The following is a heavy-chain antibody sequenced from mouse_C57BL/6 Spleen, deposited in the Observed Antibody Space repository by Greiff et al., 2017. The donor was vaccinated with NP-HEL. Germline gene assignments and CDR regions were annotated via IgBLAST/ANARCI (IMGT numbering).Heavy chain of an antibody. Sequence: VNLVESGAELVKPGASVKISCKASGYAFSSYWMNWVKQRPGKGLEWIGQIYPGDGDTNYNGKFKGKATLTADKSSSTAYMQLSSLTSEDSAVYFCARGGGTSFDYWGQGTTLTVSS. V-gene: IGHV1-80*01. CDR3: ARGGGTSFDY. D-gene: IGHD3-3*01. J-gene: IGHJ2*01. CDR1: GYAFSSYW. CDR2: IYPGDGDT.